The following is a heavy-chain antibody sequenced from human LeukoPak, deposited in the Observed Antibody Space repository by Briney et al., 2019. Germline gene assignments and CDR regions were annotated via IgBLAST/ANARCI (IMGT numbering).Heavy chain of an antibody. CDR3: ARDVVAAVGSFDY. Sequence: SETLSLTCSVSGDSISYFYWSWIRQAAGKGLEWIGRIYTSGSTNYSPSLKSRVTMSVDTSKNQFSLKLSSVTAADTAVYYCARDVVAAVGSFDYWGQGTQVTVSS. CDR1: GDSISYFY. CDR2: IYTSGST. J-gene: IGHJ4*02. V-gene: IGHV4-4*07. D-gene: IGHD2-2*01.